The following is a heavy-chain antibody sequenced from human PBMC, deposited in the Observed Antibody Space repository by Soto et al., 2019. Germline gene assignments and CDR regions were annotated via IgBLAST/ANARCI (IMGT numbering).Heavy chain of an antibody. CDR3: ARLPIVVVPAANTYYYYYYGMDV. V-gene: IGHV5-51*01. D-gene: IGHD2-2*01. CDR2: IYPGDSDT. Sequence: GESLKISCKGSGYSFTSYWIGWVRQMPGKGLEWMGIIYPGDSDTRYSPSFQGQVTISADKSISTAYLQWSSLKASDTAMYYCARLPIVVVPAANTYYYYYYGMDVWGQGTTVTVSS. CDR1: GYSFTSYW. J-gene: IGHJ6*02.